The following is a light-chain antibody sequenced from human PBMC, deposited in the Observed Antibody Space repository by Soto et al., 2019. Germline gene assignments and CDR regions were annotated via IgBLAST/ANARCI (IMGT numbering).Light chain of an antibody. V-gene: IGKV3-20*01. CDR1: QSVSSSY. J-gene: IGKJ1*01. CDR2: GAS. Sequence: EIVLTQSPGTLSLSPGERATLSCRASQSVSSSYLAWYQQNRGQAPRILLYGASSRATGSPDRFSGSGSGTDFTLAIRRLEPEGFAVYYWQQYGSSRSTFGQGTKVEIK. CDR3: QQYGSSRST.